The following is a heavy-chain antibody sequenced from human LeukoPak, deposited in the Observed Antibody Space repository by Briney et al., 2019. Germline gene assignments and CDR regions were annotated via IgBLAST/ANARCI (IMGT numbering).Heavy chain of an antibody. V-gene: IGHV4-34*01. J-gene: IGHJ4*02. CDR1: GGSFSGYY. D-gene: IGHD2-21*02. Sequence: PSETLSLTCAVYGGSFSGYYWSWIRQPPGKGLEWVGEINHSGSTNYNPSLKSRVTISVDTSKNQFSLKLSSVTAADTAVYYCARLYCGGDCYSDYWGQGTLVTVSS. CDR3: ARLYCGGDCYSDY. CDR2: INHSGST.